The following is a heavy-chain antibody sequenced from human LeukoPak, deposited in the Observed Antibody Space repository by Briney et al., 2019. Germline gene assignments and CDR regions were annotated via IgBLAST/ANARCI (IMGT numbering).Heavy chain of an antibody. Sequence: PGRSLRLSCAASGFTFSSYAMHWVRQAPGKGLEWVAVISYDGSNKYYADSVKGRFTISRDNSKNTLYLQMNSLRAEDTAVYYCARGEYHDILTGPYDYWGQGTLVTVSS. J-gene: IGHJ4*02. CDR2: ISYDGSNK. CDR1: GFTFSSYA. D-gene: IGHD3-9*01. CDR3: ARGEYHDILTGPYDY. V-gene: IGHV3-30*04.